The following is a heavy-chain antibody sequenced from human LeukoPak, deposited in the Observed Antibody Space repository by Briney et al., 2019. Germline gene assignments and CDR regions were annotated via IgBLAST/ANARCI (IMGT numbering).Heavy chain of an antibody. CDR3: SRESGPFSPFGF. J-gene: IGHJ4*02. CDR2: ISLRGLT. V-gene: IGHV4-4*02. Sequence: PSETLSLTCGVSGGSLSGTNWWSWVRQPPGQGLEWMGEISLRGLTNYNPSLRSRLNMSLDESKNQVSVNLTSVTAADTAVYYCSRESGPFSPFGFWGQGTLVSVHS. D-gene: IGHD1-26*01. CDR1: GGSLSGTNW.